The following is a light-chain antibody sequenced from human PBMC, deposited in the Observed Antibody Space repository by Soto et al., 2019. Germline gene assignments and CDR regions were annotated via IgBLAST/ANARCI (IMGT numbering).Light chain of an antibody. J-gene: IGLJ1*01. CDR3: SSYTSSSTYV. CDR1: SSDVGGYNY. V-gene: IGLV2-14*01. CDR2: EVS. Sequence: QSVLTQPASVFGSPGQSITISCTGTSSDVGGYNYVSWYQQHPGKAPKLMIYEVSNRPSGVSNRFSGSKSGNTASLTISGLQAEDEADYYCSSYTSSSTYVFGAGTKVNV.